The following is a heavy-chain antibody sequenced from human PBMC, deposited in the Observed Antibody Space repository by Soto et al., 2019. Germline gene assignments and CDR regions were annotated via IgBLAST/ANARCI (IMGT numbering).Heavy chain of an antibody. CDR2: ISYDGNSK. CDR1: GFTFSSYA. J-gene: IGHJ4*02. V-gene: IGHV3-30*03. D-gene: IGHD2-21*02. CDR3: ARGGGFCGADCYKGGIDY. Sequence: QVQLVESGGGVVQPGRSLRLSCAASGFTFSSYAMHWVRQAPGKGLEWVAVISYDGNSKYYGDSVKGRFTISRDNSKNTVYLQMNSLRAEDTAMYYCARGGGFCGADCYKGGIDYWGQGTLVTVSS.